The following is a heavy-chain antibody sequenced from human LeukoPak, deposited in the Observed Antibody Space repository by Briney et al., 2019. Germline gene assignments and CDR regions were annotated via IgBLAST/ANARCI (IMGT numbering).Heavy chain of an antibody. D-gene: IGHD1-26*01. CDR3: ARDLSGSYYLAAFDI. J-gene: IGHJ3*02. V-gene: IGHV3-48*03. CDR2: ISSSGSTI. Sequence: GGSLRHSCAASGFTFSSYEMNWVRQAPGKGLEWVAYISSSGSTIYYADPVKGRFTISSDNAKNSLYLQMNSLRAEDTAVYYCARDLSGSYYLAAFDIWGQGTMVTVSS. CDR1: GFTFSSYE.